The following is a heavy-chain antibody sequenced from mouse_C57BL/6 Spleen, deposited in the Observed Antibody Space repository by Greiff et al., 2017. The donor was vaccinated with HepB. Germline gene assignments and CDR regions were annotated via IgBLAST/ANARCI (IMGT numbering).Heavy chain of an antibody. CDR2: ISSGGSYT. Sequence: EVHLVESGGDLVKPGGSLKLSCAASGFTFSSYGMSWVRQTPDKRLEWVATISSGGSYTYYPDSVKGRFTISRDNAKNTLYLQMSSLKSEDTAMYYCAREDGYHYAMDYWGQGTSVTVSS. CDR3: AREDGYHYAMDY. CDR1: GFTFSSYG. J-gene: IGHJ4*01. V-gene: IGHV5-6*01. D-gene: IGHD2-3*01.